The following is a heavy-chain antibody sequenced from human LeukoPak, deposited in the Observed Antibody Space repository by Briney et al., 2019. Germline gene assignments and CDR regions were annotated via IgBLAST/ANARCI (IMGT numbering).Heavy chain of an antibody. D-gene: IGHD2-2*01. Sequence: GGSLRLSCAASGFTFSSYEMNWVRQAPGKGLEWVSYISSSGSTIYYADSVKGRFTISRDNAKNSLYLQMNSLRAEDTAVYYCARCLGGRYCSSTSCYLPGYWGQGTLVTVSS. J-gene: IGHJ4*02. CDR1: GFTFSSYE. V-gene: IGHV3-48*03. CDR2: ISSSGSTI. CDR3: ARCLGGRYCSSTSCYLPGY.